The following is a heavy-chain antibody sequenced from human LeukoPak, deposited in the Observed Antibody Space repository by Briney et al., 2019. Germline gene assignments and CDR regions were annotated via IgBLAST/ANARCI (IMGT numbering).Heavy chain of an antibody. Sequence: SETLSLTCTVSGVSISSGTYYWTWIRQPAGKGLEWIGRIYTTGSTNYNPSLKSRVTMSTDTSKNQFSLKLSSVTAADTAVYYCARVTTGGYYNCWGQGTLVTVSS. CDR1: GVSISSGTYY. D-gene: IGHD3-22*01. J-gene: IGHJ4*02. CDR3: ARVTTGGYYNC. V-gene: IGHV4-61*02. CDR2: IYTTGST.